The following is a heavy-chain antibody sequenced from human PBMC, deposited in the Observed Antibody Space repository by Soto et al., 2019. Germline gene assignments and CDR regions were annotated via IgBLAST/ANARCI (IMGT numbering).Heavy chain of an antibody. CDR1: GYTFINYH. D-gene: IGHD1-26*01. V-gene: IGHV1-18*01. J-gene: IGHJ1*01. CDR2: INTYNGMT. Sequence: QVQLVQSGGEGKKPGASGTVSCKASGYTFINYHITWVRQAPVQGLEWMAWINTYNGMTDYAQRFQGRVTMTRVTSTRSADMELSNLGCDNQGVYLCAKYPRGGMGTQWGEGTLVPAS. CDR3: AKYPRGGMGTQ.